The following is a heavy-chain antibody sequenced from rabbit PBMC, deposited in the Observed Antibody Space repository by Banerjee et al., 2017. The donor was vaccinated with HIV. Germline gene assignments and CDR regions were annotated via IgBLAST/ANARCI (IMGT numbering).Heavy chain of an antibody. D-gene: IGHD8-1*01. V-gene: IGHV1S43*01. Sequence: QEQLVESGGGLVKPEGSLTLTCKASGFDFSSFYSMCWVRQAPGKGLEWIGCIYTGSGGTWYASWVNGRFTISRSTSLNTVDLKMTSLTAADTATYFCARGGVGTTYPYGGMDLWGPGTLVTVS. CDR3: ARGGVGTTYPYGGMDL. CDR2: IYTGSGGT. J-gene: IGHJ6*01. CDR1: GFDFSSFYS.